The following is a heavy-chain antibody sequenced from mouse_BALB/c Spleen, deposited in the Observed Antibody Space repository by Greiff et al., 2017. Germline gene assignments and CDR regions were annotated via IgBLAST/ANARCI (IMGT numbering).Heavy chain of an antibody. CDR3: ARDRANWDPY. CDR2: ISDGGSYT. J-gene: IGHJ3*01. Sequence: EVKLVESGGGLVKPGGSLKLSCAASGFTFSDYYMYWVRQTPEKRLEWVATISDGGSYTYYPDSVKGRFTISRDNAKNNLYLQMSSLKSEDTAMYYCARDRANWDPYWGQGTLVTVSA. D-gene: IGHD4-1*01. V-gene: IGHV5-4*02. CDR1: GFTFSDYY.